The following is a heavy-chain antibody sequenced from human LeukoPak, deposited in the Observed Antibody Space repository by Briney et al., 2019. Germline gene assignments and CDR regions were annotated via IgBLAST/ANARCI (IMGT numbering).Heavy chain of an antibody. CDR2: INPGNGNT. Sequence: GASVKVSCKASGYTFTTYAIHWVRQAPGQRLEWMGWINPGNGNTKFSQKFQGRVTITRETSASTVYMEVSSLRSEDTAVYYCARVPPTISLGFDYWGQGTLVTVSS. V-gene: IGHV1-3*01. J-gene: IGHJ4*02. CDR1: GYTFTTYA. D-gene: IGHD3-9*01. CDR3: ARVPPTISLGFDY.